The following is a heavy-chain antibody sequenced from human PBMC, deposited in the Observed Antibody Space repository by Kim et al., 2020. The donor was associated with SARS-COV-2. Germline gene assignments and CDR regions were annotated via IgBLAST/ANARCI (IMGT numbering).Heavy chain of an antibody. CDR2: VSYSGST. CDR3: AGAFMVRGLMAMDI. CDR1: SGSFSTHY. Sequence: SETLSLTCTVSSGSFSTHYWSWVRQSPGKGLEWIGYVSYSGSTNSNPSLKSRVTISIDTSKKQFSLNLRSMVAADTAVYYCAGAFMVRGLMAMDIWGQGTTVTVSS. D-gene: IGHD3-10*01. V-gene: IGHV4-59*11. J-gene: IGHJ6*02.